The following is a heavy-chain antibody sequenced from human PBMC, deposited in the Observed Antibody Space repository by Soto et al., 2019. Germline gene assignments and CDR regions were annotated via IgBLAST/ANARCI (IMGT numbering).Heavy chain of an antibody. J-gene: IGHJ6*03. CDR3: ARVPGHFRSGSIYYYYYMDV. Sequence: EVQLVESGGGLVQPGGSLRLSCAASGFTVSSNYMSWVRQAPGKGLEWVSVIYSGGSTYYADSVKGRFTISRHNSKNTLYLQMNSLRAEDTAVYYCARVPGHFRSGSIYYYYYMDVWGKGTTVTVSS. CDR1: GFTVSSNY. V-gene: IGHV3-53*04. D-gene: IGHD3-3*02. CDR2: IYSGGST.